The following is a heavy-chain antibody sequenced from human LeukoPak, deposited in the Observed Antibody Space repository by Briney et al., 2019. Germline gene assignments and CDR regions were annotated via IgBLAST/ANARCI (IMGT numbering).Heavy chain of an antibody. CDR2: ISSSSSYI. V-gene: IGHV3-21*01. Sequence: GGSLRLSCAASGFTFSSYSMNWVRQAPGKGLEWVSSISSSSSYIYYADSVKGRFTISRDNAKNSLHLQMNSLRAEDTAVYYCARDLTTVTGGGYWGQGTLVTVSS. J-gene: IGHJ4*02. D-gene: IGHD4-11*01. CDR1: GFTFSSYS. CDR3: ARDLTTVTGGGY.